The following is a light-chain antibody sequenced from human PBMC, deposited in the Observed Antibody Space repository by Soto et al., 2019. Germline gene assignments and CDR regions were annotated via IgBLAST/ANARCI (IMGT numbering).Light chain of an antibody. CDR1: QSISTL. CDR2: GAS. J-gene: IGKJ4*01. V-gene: IGKV1-5*03. Sequence: DIQMTQSPSTLSAYVGDRVTITCRASQSISTLLAWYQQKPGKAPKLLIYGASTLESGVPSRFSGSGSGTEFTLTITRLQADDLGNYYCQQYTAFFLTFGGATKAEIK. CDR3: QQYTAFFLT.